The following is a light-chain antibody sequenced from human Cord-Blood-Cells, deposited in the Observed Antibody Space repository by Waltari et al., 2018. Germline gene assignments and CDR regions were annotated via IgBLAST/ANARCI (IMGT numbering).Light chain of an antibody. Sequence: DIQMTQSPSTLSASVGDRVNITCRASQSISSWLAWYQQKPGKAPKLLIYKASSLESGVPSRCSGSGSGTEFTLTISSLQPDDFATYYCQQYNSYPYSFGQGTKLEIK. CDR3: QQYNSYPYS. CDR1: QSISSW. CDR2: KAS. J-gene: IGKJ2*03. V-gene: IGKV1-5*03.